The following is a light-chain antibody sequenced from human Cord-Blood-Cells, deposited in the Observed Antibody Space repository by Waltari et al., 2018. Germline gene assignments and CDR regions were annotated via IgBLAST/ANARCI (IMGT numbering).Light chain of an antibody. J-gene: IGKJ4*01. CDR2: DAS. CDR3: QQRSNWLT. V-gene: IGKV3-11*01. Sequence: EIVLTQSPATLSLSPGARATLSCRASQSVSSYLAWYQQKPGPAPRPLIYDASNRATGIPARFSGSGSGTYFTLTISSLEPEDFAVYYCQQRSNWLTFGGGTKVEIK. CDR1: QSVSSY.